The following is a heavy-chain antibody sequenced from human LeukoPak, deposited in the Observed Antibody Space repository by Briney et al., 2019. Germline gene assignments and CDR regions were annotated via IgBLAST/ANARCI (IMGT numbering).Heavy chain of an antibody. CDR3: ARDGSGWSNWFDP. CDR1: GFTFSSYM. V-gene: IGHV3-21*01. CDR2: ISTSSSYI. D-gene: IGHD6-19*01. Sequence: PGGSLRLSCAASGFTFSSYMMNWVRQAPGKGLEWVSSISTSSSYIYYADSVKGRFTISRDNAKNSLFLQMNSLRAEDTAVYYCARDGSGWSNWFDPWGKGTLVTVSS. J-gene: IGHJ5*02.